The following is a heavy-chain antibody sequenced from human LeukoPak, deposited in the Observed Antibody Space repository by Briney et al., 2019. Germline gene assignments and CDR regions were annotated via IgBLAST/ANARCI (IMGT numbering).Heavy chain of an antibody. D-gene: IGHD3-3*01. CDR2: ISSSSSYI. J-gene: IGHJ4*02. CDR3: ARDLSDFWSGYSVY. Sequence: GGSLRLSCAASGFTFSSYSMNWVRQAPGKGLEWVSSISSSSSYIYYADSVKGRFTISRDNAKNSLYLQMNSLRAEDTAVYYCARDLSDFWSGYSVYWGQGTLVTVSS. CDR1: GFTFSSYS. V-gene: IGHV3-21*01.